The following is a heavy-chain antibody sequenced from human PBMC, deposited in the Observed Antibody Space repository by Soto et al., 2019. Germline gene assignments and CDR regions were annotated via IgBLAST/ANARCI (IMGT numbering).Heavy chain of an antibody. CDR2: INTDGSAA. V-gene: IGHV3-74*01. CDR1: GFTFSNYW. D-gene: IGHD2-21*01. J-gene: IGHJ4*02. CDR3: ARDGEGY. Sequence: VGSLRLSCAASGFTFSNYWMHWVRRVPGEGLVWVSRINTDGSAANYADSVKGRFTVSRDNAKNTQYLQMNSLRAEDTAVYYCARDGEGYWGQGALVTVSS.